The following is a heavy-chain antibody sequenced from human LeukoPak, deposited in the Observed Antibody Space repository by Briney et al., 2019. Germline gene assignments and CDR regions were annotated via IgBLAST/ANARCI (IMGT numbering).Heavy chain of an antibody. V-gene: IGHV3-11*01. J-gene: IGHJ1*01. CDR1: GFTFSDYY. Sequence: NPGGSLRLSCAASGFTFSDYYMSWIRQAPGKGLEWVSYISSSGSTIYYADSVKGRFTISRDNAKNSLYLQMNSLRAEDTAVYYCARDSGYCSGGSCYESIVEYFQHWGQGTLVTVSS. D-gene: IGHD2-15*01. CDR2: ISSSGSTI. CDR3: ARDSGYCSGGSCYESIVEYFQH.